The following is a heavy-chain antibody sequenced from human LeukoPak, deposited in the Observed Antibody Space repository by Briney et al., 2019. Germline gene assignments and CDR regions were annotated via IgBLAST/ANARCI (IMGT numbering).Heavy chain of an antibody. D-gene: IGHD6-13*01. CDR1: GGTFSSYA. J-gene: IGHJ1*01. CDR2: IIPIFGTA. V-gene: IGHV1-69*06. CDR3: ARDSGEGKEQQLVLKH. Sequence: SMKVSCKASGGTFSSYAISWVRQAPGQGLEWMGGIIPIFGTANYAQKFQGRVTITADKSTSTAYMELSSLRSEDTAVYYCARDSGEGKEQQLVLKHWGQGTLVTVSS.